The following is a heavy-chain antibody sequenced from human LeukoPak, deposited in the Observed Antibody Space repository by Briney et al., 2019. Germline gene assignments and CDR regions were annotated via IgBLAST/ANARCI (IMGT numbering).Heavy chain of an antibody. CDR2: IYYSGST. CDR1: GGSISSYY. CDR3: ARDKWLQTFNDY. D-gene: IGHD5-24*01. V-gene: IGHV4-59*01. J-gene: IGHJ4*02. Sequence: PSETLSLTCTVSGGSISSYYWSWIRQPPGKGLEWIGYIYYSGSTNYNPSLKSRVTISVDTSKNQFSLKLSSVTAADTAVYYCARDKWLQTFNDYWGQGTLVTVSS.